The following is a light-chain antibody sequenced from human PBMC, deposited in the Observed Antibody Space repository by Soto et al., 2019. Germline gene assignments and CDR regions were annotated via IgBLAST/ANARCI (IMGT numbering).Light chain of an antibody. CDR1: QSVRDW. CDR2: KAS. J-gene: IGKJ4*01. CDR3: QQYYSYSSLT. Sequence: DIQMTQSPSTLSASVGDRVTVTCRASQSVRDWVAWYQQQAGRAPRLLIYKASSLQSGVPSRFSGSGFGTEFTLTISSLQTDDFASYYCQQYYSYSSLTFGGGTKVEIK. V-gene: IGKV1-5*03.